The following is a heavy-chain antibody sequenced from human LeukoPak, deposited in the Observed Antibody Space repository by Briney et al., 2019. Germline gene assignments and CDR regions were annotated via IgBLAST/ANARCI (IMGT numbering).Heavy chain of an antibody. CDR3: ARKEYSSPSDY. D-gene: IGHD6-13*01. CDR2: MNPTSGNT. V-gene: IGHV1-8*01. J-gene: IGHJ4*02. CDR1: VYTLISYN. Sequence: GASVKVSCKASVYTLISYNINWVRPATGRGREWMAWMNPTSGNTGYAQKFQSRVTMTSNTSISTAYMELSSLTTEDTAVYYCARKEYSSPSDYWGEGTLVSVSS.